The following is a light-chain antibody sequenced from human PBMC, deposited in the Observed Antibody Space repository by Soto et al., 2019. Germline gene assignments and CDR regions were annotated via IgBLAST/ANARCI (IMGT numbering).Light chain of an antibody. Sequence: QSALTQPASVSGSPGQSITISCTGTSSDVANNNLVSWYQQHPGKAPKFVIYEASKRPSGVSNRFSGSTSGNTASLTISGLQAEDEADYYCCSYAGNYSPVFGTGTKPTVL. CDR3: CSYAGNYSPV. V-gene: IGLV2-23*01. CDR1: SSDVANNNL. CDR2: EAS. J-gene: IGLJ1*01.